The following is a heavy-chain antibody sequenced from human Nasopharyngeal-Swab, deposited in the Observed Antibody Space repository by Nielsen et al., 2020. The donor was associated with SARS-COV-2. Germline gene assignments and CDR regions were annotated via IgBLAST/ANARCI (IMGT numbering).Heavy chain of an antibody. J-gene: IGHJ6*02. CDR2: IYYSGST. CDR3: TSSVYYYYGMDV. V-gene: IGHV4-59*13. Sequence: SETLSLTCTVSGGSISSYYWSWIRQPPGKGLEWIGYIYYSGSTNYNPSLKSRVTTSVDTSKNQFSLKLSSVTAADTAVYYCTSSVYYYYGMDVWGQGTTVTVSS. D-gene: IGHD5/OR15-5a*01. CDR1: GGSISSYY.